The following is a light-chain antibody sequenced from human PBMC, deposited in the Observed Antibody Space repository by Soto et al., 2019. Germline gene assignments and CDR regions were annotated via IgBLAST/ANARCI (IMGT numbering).Light chain of an antibody. CDR1: SSDVGGYKY. J-gene: IGLJ1*01. CDR3: SSYTDSSNYV. CDR2: QVT. V-gene: IGLV2-14*01. Sequence: QSVLTQPASVSGSHGQSITISCTGTSSDVGGYKYVSWYQQQPGKAPKLMIYQVTNRPSGVSNRFSGSRSGNTASLTISGLQAEDEADYYCSSYTDSSNYVFGTGTKVTVL.